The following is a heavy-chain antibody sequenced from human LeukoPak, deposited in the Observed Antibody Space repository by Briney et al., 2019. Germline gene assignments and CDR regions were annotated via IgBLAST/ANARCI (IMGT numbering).Heavy chain of an antibody. V-gene: IGHV1-69*13. CDR1: GGTFISYA. CDR2: IIPIFGTT. J-gene: IGHJ5*02. Sequence: GASVKVSCKASGGTFISYAISWMRQAPGQGLEWMGGIIPIFGTTNYAQKFQGRVTITADEPTNTAYMELSSLRSEDSAVYYCAKAALSLFNWFVPWGQGTLVTVSS. D-gene: IGHD3-16*01. CDR3: AKAALSLFNWFVP.